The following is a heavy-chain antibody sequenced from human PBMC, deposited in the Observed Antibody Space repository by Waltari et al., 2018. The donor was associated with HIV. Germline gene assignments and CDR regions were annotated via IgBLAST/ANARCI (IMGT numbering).Heavy chain of an antibody. CDR3: ASGGSTRWFDY. D-gene: IGHD2-2*01. J-gene: IGHJ4*02. V-gene: IGHV3-48*01. CDR1: GFTFSSYS. CDR2: INSVSSVT. Sequence: EVQLVESGGGLVQPGGSLRVSCAASGFTFSSYSMTWVRQAQGKGLECISYINSVSSVTFYADSVKGRFTISRDNAKNSLFLQMNSLRAEDTAVYYCASGGSTRWFDYWGQGTLVTVSS.